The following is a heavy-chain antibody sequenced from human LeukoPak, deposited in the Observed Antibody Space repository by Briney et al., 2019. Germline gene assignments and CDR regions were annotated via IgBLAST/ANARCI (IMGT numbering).Heavy chain of an antibody. Sequence: GGSLRLSCAASGFTFSSYSMNWVRQAPGKGLEWVSCISSSSSYMYYADSVEGRFTISRDNAKNSLYLQMNSLRAEDTAVYYCARDRVSSIAAPLDYWGQGTLVTVSS. CDR1: GFTFSSYS. CDR2: ISSSSSYM. V-gene: IGHV3-21*01. D-gene: IGHD6-6*01. J-gene: IGHJ4*02. CDR3: ARDRVSSIAAPLDY.